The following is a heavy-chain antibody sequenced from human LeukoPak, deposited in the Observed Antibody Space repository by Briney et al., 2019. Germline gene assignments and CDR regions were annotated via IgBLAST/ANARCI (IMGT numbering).Heavy chain of an antibody. V-gene: IGHV3-21*04. CDR1: PTFPFSDYS. CDR3: AKDDSWARFES. Sequence: PGESLRLSCVGSPTFPFSDYSMNWVRQAPGKGLEWVSSISSSSNYIYYADSVKGRFTISRDNAKNSLYLQMNSLRADDTAVYYCAKDDSWARFESWGQGSQVTVSS. CDR2: ISSSSNYI. D-gene: IGHD2-21*01. J-gene: IGHJ4*02.